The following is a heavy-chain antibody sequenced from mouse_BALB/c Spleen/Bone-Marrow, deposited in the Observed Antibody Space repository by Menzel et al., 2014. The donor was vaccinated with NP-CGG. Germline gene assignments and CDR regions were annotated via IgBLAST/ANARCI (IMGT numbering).Heavy chain of an antibody. CDR3: ARRPSFYGSSYGAMDY. CDR2: INPYNDGT. Sequence: EVQRVESGPELVKPGASVKMSCKASGYTFTNYVMHWVKQKPGQGLEGIGYINPYNDGTKYDEKFKGKATLTSDKSSGTAYMELSSLTSEDSAVYYCARRPSFYGSSYGAMDYWGQGTSVTVSS. D-gene: IGHD1-1*01. CDR1: GYTFTNYV. V-gene: IGHV1-14*01. J-gene: IGHJ4*01.